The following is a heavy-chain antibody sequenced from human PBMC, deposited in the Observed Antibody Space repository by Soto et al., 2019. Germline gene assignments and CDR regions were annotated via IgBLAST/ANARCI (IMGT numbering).Heavy chain of an antibody. V-gene: IGHV1-2*04. D-gene: IGHD3-22*01. CDR1: GYTFTGYY. CDR3: ARGDRYSPTMIVVVFFDY. CDR2: TNPNSGGT. J-gene: IGHJ4*02. Sequence: ASVKVSCKASGYTFTGYYMHWVRQAPGQGLEWMGWTNPNSGGTNYAQKFQGWVTMTRDTSISTAYMELSRLRSDDTAVYYCARGDRYSPTMIVVVFFDYWGQGTLVTVSS.